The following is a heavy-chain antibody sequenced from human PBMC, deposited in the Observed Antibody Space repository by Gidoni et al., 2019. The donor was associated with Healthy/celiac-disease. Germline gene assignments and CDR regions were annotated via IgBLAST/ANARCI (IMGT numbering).Heavy chain of an antibody. V-gene: IGHV1-69*01. D-gene: IGHD6-19*01. CDR2: IIPIFGTA. CDR3: ATGFEEWLVREFDY. J-gene: IGHJ4*02. Sequence: VRQAPGQGLEWMGGIIPIFGTANYAQKFQGRVTITADESTSTAYMELSSLRSEDTAVYYCATGFEEWLVREFDYWGQGTLVTVSS.